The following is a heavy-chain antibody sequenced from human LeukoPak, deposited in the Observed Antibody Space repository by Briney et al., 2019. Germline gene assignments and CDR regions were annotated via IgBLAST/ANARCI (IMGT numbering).Heavy chain of an antibody. J-gene: IGHJ4*02. Sequence: GGSLRLSCAGSGFTFSSYAMSWVRQAPGQGLEWVSVISDSGDYTSYADSVRGRFTISRDNSRDTLYLQMISLRPEDTAVYYCAKDTSIGKYCTNGVCSPFDYWGQGTLVTVSS. D-gene: IGHD2-8*01. V-gene: IGHV3-23*01. CDR3: AKDTSIGKYCTNGVCSPFDY. CDR2: ISDSGDYT. CDR1: GFTFSSYA.